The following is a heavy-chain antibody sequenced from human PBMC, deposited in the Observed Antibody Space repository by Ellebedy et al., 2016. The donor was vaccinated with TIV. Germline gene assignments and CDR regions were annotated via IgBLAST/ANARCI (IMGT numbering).Heavy chain of an antibody. CDR3: AREGAYSSSWPISSGWYPRSYGMDV. V-gene: IGHV1-46*01. J-gene: IGHJ6*02. D-gene: IGHD6-13*01. CDR2: INPSGGST. Sequence: ASVKVSCXASGYTFTSYYMHWVRQAPGQGLEWMGIINPSGGSTSYAQKFQGRVTMTRDTSISTAYMELSRLRSDDTAVYYCAREGAYSSSWPISSGWYPRSYGMDVWGQGTTVTVSS. CDR1: GYTFTSYY.